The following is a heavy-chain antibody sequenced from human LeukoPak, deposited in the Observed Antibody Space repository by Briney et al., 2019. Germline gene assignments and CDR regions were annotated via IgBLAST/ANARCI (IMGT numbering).Heavy chain of an antibody. CDR1: GFTFSSYG. Sequence: GGSLRLSCAASGFTFSSYGMHWVRQAPGKGLEWVAVISYDGSNKYYADSVKGRFTISRDNAKNSLYLQMNSLRAEDTAVYYCARGSPGYYYYMDVWGKGTTVTVSS. D-gene: IGHD6-13*01. CDR3: ARGSPGYYYYMDV. J-gene: IGHJ6*03. CDR2: ISYDGSNK. V-gene: IGHV3-30*03.